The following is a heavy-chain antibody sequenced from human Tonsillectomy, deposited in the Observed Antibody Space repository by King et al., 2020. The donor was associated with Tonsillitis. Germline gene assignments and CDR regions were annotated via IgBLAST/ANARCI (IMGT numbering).Heavy chain of an antibody. J-gene: IGHJ5*02. CDR2: IYDNGNT. CDR1: GGSIRGYF. V-gene: IGHV4-59*01. Sequence: QLQESGPGLVKPSETLSLTCTVSGGSIRGYFWSWIRQPPGKGLEWIGWIYDNGNTNYNASLKSRVTILVDTSKNQFSLKLSSVTAADTAMYYCARYSHDSVSRWFDPWGQGTLVTVSS. D-gene: IGHD3-10*01. CDR3: ARYSHDSVSRWFDP.